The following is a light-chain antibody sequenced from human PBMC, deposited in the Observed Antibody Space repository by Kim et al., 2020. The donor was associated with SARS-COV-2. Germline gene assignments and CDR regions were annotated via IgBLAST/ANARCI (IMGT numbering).Light chain of an antibody. V-gene: IGLV1-40*01. CDR1: SSNIGAGYD. Sequence: RATISRTGSSSNIGAGYDVHWYQQLPGTAPKLRICGNNNRPSGVPDRVSGSKSCTSGSLAITGLQAEDEAYYYCQSYDISLSVVVFGGGTQLTVL. CDR2: GNN. J-gene: IGLJ2*01. CDR3: QSYDISLSVVV.